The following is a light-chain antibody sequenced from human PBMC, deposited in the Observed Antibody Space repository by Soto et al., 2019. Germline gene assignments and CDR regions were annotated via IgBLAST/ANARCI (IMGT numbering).Light chain of an antibody. V-gene: IGKV3-15*01. CDR1: QTVGSN. J-gene: IGKJ1*01. CDR3: QQYDNWPPVT. Sequence: EIVMTQSPATLSVSPGERATLSCRASQTVGSNVAWYQQKPGQAPRLLIYGASTRVTCVPARFSGSGSGTEFTLTISSLQSEDFVVYYCQQYDNWPPVTFGQGTKVEIK. CDR2: GAS.